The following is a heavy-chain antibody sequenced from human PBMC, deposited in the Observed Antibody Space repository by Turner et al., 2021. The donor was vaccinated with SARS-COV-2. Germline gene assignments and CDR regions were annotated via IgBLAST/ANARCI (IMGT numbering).Heavy chain of an antibody. CDR3: ARARWHYYDSSGYYPDAFDI. D-gene: IGHD3-22*01. J-gene: IGHJ3*02. CDR2: INHSGST. V-gene: IGHV4-34*01. Sequence: QVQLQQWGAGLLKPSETLSLTCAVYGGSFSGYYWSWIRQPPGKGLEWIGEINHSGSTNYNPSLKSRVTISVDTSKNQFSLKLSSVTAADTAVYYCARARWHYYDSSGYYPDAFDIWGQGTMVTVSS. CDR1: GGSFSGYY.